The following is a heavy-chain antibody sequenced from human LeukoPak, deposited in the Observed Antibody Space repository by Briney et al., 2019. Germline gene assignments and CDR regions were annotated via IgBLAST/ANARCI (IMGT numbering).Heavy chain of an antibody. CDR1: GLTFSSYW. D-gene: IGHD6-19*01. J-gene: IGHJ6*03. CDR3: ARVIGSSYSSGWYNYYYYYMDV. CDR2: IKQDGSEK. V-gene: IGHV3-7*01. Sequence: PGGSLRLSCAASGLTFSSYWMSWVRQAPGKGLEWVANIKQDGSEKYYVDSVKGRFTISRDNAKNSLYLQMNSLRAADTAVYYCARVIGSSYSSGWYNYYYYYMDVWGKGTTVTVSS.